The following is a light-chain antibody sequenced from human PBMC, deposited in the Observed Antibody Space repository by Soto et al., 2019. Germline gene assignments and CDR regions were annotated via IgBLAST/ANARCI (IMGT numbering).Light chain of an antibody. CDR3: QQRSNWQIT. J-gene: IGKJ5*01. V-gene: IGKV3-11*01. Sequence: ESELRQSPATMSLSPGERATLSCRASQSVSNYIAWYQQKAGQAPRLLIYDASNRATGIPARFSGSGSGTDFTLTISSLEPEDFAVYYCQQRSNWQITFGQGTRLEIK. CDR1: QSVSNY. CDR2: DAS.